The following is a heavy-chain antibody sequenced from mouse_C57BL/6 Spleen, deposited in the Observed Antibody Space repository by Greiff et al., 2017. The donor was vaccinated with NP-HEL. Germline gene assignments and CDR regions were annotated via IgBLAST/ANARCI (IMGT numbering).Heavy chain of an antibody. Sequence: EVKVVESGGGLVQSGRSLRLSCATSGFTFSDFYMEWVRQAPGKGLEWIAASRNKANDYTTEYSASVKGRFIVSRDTSQSILYLQMNALRAEDTAMYYCARDAYYEGAMDYWGQGTSVTVSS. J-gene: IGHJ4*01. CDR2: SRNKANDYTT. CDR3: ARDAYYEGAMDY. CDR1: GFTFSDFY. D-gene: IGHD1-1*02. V-gene: IGHV7-1*01.